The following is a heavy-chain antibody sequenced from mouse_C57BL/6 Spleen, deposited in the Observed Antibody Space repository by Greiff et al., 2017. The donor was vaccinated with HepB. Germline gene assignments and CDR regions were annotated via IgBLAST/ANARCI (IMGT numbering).Heavy chain of an antibody. CDR2: INPNNGGT. Sequence: VQLQQSGPELVKPGASVKIPCKASGYTFTDYNMDWVKQSHGKSLEWIGDINPNNGGTIYNQKFKGKATLTVGKSSSTAYMELRSLTSEDTAVYYCASDYDGGFAYWGQGTLVTVSA. D-gene: IGHD2-4*01. V-gene: IGHV1-18*01. CDR1: GYTFTDYN. CDR3: ASDYDGGFAY. J-gene: IGHJ3*01.